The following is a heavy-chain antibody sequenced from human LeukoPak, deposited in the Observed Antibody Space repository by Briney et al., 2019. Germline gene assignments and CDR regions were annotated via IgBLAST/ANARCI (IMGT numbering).Heavy chain of an antibody. J-gene: IGHJ6*03. CDR3: AKEGCSGGSCYSYYYYMDV. D-gene: IGHD2-15*01. CDR2: ISGSGGNT. Sequence: GGSLRLSCAASGFTFSSYSMNWVRQAPGKGLEWVSAISGSGGNTYYADSVKGRFTISRDNSKNTVYLQMNSLRAEDTAVYYCAKEGCSGGSCYSYYYYMDVWGKGTTVTVSS. CDR1: GFTFSSYS. V-gene: IGHV3-23*01.